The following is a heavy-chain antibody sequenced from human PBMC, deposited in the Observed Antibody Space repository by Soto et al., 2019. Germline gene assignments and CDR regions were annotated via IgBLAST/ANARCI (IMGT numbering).Heavy chain of an antibody. CDR1: GFFFSSYN. V-gene: IGHV3-21*01. CDR3: ARDPPRIEVDDWFDP. Sequence: GGSLRLSCAASGFFFSSYNMNWVRQAPGKGPEWVSSISGSGSSIKYADSVKGRFIVSRDNAKKSLFLQMNSLTAEDTAVYYCARDPPRIEVDDWFDPWGQGTLVTVSS. CDR2: ISGSGSSI. J-gene: IGHJ5*02. D-gene: IGHD3-22*01.